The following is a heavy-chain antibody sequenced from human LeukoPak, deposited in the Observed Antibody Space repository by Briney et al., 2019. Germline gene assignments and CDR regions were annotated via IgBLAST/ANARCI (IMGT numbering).Heavy chain of an antibody. CDR1: GGSISSGGYS. CDR2: IYHSGST. CDR3: ARGGIAAAGIYNNWFDP. Sequence: SSETLSLTCAVSGGSISSGGYSWSWIRQPPGEGLEWIGYIYHSGSTYYNPSLKSRVTISVDRSKNQFSLKLSSVTAADTAVYYCARGGIAAAGIYNNWFDPWGQGTLVTVSS. D-gene: IGHD6-13*01. J-gene: IGHJ5*02. V-gene: IGHV4-30-2*01.